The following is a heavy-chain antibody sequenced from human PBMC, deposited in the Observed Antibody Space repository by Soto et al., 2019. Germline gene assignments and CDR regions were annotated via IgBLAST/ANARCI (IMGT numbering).Heavy chain of an antibody. CDR2: IIPIFGTA. CDR3: ARDIGSYYDSSGYLDY. V-gene: IGHV1-69*13. CDR1: GGTFSSYA. Sequence: SVKVSCKASGGTFSSYAISWVRQAPGQGLEWMGGIIPIFGTANYAQKFQGRVTITADESTSTAYMELSSLRSEDTAVYYCARDIGSYYDSSGYLDYWGQGTLVTVSS. J-gene: IGHJ4*02. D-gene: IGHD3-22*01.